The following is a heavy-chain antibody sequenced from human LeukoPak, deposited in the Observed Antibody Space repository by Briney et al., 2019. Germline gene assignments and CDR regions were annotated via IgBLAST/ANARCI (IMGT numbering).Heavy chain of an antibody. D-gene: IGHD6-6*01. J-gene: IGHJ6*02. CDR1: GFTFSSYG. V-gene: IGHV3-30*02. CDR3: ARDPSPYYFASYGMDV. CDR2: IRYDGSNK. Sequence: GGSLRLSCAASGFTFSSYGMHWVRQAPGKGLEWVAFIRYDGSNKYYADSVKGRFTISRDNSKNTLYLQMNSLRAEDTAVYYCARDPSPYYFASYGMDVWGQGTTVTVSS.